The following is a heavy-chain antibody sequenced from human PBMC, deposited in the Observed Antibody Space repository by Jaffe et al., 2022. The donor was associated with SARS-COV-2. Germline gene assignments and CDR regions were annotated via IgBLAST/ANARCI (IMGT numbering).Heavy chain of an antibody. J-gene: IGHJ3*02. V-gene: IGHV3-13*01. D-gene: IGHD6-19*01. CDR3: ARSSGWSDAFDI. CDR2: IGTAGDT. Sequence: EVQLVESGGGLVQPGGSLRLSCAASGFTFSSYDMHWVRQATGKGLEWVSAIGTAGDTYYPGSVKGRFTISRENAKNSLYLQMNSLRAGDTAVYYCARSSGWSDAFDIWGQGTMVTVSS. CDR1: GFTFSSYD.